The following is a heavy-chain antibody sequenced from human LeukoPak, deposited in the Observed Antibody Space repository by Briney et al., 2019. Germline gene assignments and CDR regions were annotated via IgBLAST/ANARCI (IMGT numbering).Heavy chain of an antibody. CDR1: GGTFSSYA. CDR3: ASGYYYDSSGYYPFDY. D-gene: IGHD3-22*01. V-gene: IGHV1-69*13. J-gene: IGHJ4*02. Sequence: GASVKVSCKASGGTFSSYAISWVRQAPGQGLEWMGGIIPIFGTANYAQKFQGRVTITADESTSTAYMELSSLRSEDTAVYYCASGYYYDSSGYYPFDYWGQGTLVTVSS. CDR2: IIPIFGTA.